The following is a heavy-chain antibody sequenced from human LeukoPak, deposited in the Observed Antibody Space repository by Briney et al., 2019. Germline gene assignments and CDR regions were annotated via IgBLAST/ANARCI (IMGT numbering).Heavy chain of an antibody. V-gene: IGHV3-7*01. Sequence: AGGSLRLSCAASGFTFSSYWMSWVRQAPGKGLEWVANIKQDGSEKYYVDSVKGRFTISRDNAKNSLYLQMNSLRAEDTAVYYCAKHIAAAGTSWFDPWGQGTLVTVSS. D-gene: IGHD6-13*01. J-gene: IGHJ5*02. CDR3: AKHIAAAGTSWFDP. CDR2: IKQDGSEK. CDR1: GFTFSSYW.